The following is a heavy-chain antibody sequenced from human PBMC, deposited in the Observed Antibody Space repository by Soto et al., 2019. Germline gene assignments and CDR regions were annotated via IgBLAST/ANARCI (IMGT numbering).Heavy chain of an antibody. CDR3: ARGAKNVYAMDV. D-gene: IGHD1-1*01. J-gene: IGHJ6*02. V-gene: IGHV3-74*01. CDR2: IKFEGSST. CDR1: GFAFSTYW. Sequence: GAALRLSCAASGFAFSTYWMHWVRQAPGKGLLRVPRIKFEGSSTYYGVSVKGRFTISRYYAKNTLFLQMNGLRFDDTAVYYCARGAKNVYAMDVWGQGTTVTVSS.